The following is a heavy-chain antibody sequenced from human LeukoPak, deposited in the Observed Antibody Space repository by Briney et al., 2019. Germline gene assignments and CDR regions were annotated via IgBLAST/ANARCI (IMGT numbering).Heavy chain of an antibody. J-gene: IGHJ6*03. CDR3: ARATTGRNYMDV. CDR1: GFTFSSYS. V-gene: IGHV3-21*01. CDR2: ISSSSSYI. D-gene: IGHD5-12*01. Sequence: GGSLRLSCAASGFTFSSYSMNWVPHAPGKGLEWVSSISSSSSYIYYADSVKGRFTISRDNAKNSLYLQKNSLRAEDTAVYYCARATTGRNYMDVWGQGTTVAVSS.